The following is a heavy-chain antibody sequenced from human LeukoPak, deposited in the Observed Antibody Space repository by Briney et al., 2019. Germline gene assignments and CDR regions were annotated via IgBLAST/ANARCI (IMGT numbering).Heavy chain of an antibody. CDR1: GFTFSSYA. CDR3: AGGNY. CDR2: ISYDGSNK. J-gene: IGHJ4*02. V-gene: IGHV3-30*04. Sequence: GGSLRLSCAASGFTFSSYAMHWVRPAPGKGLEWMAVISYDGSNKYYADSVKGRFTISRDNSKNTLYLQMNSLRAEDTAVYYCAGGNYWGQGTLVTVSS.